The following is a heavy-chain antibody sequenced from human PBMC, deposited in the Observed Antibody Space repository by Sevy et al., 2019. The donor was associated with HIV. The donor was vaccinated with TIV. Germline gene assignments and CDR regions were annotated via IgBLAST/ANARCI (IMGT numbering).Heavy chain of an antibody. CDR1: GGSMSGYY. Sequence: SETLSLTCTVSGGSMSGYYWSWIRQPPGKGLEWIGYFYYSRSTNYNPSLKSRVTITVDTSRNHSSLKWRSVTAADTAVYDCARASPEYYYGLDVWGHGTTVTVSS. V-gene: IGHV4-59*01. CDR3: ARASPEYYYGLDV. J-gene: IGHJ6*02. CDR2: FYYSRST.